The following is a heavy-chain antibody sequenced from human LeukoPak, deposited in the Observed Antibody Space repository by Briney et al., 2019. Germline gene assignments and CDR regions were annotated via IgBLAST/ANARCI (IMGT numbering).Heavy chain of an antibody. CDR3: ARSSVPSYYYDSSGYIA. Sequence: SETLSLTCTVSGGSISSYYWSWIRQPAGKGLEWIGRIYTSGSTNYNPSLKSRVTMSVDTSKNQFSLKLSSVTAADTAVYYCARSSVPSYYYDSSGYIAWGQGTLVTVSS. CDR1: GGSISSYY. J-gene: IGHJ5*02. CDR2: IYTSGST. D-gene: IGHD3-22*01. V-gene: IGHV4-4*07.